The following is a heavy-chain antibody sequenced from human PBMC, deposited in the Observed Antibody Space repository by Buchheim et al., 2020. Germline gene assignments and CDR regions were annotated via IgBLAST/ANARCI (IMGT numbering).Heavy chain of an antibody. Sequence: QVQLVESGGGVVQPGRSLRLSCAASGFTFSSYGMHWVRQAPGKGLEWVAVISYDGSNKYYADSVKGRFTISRDNSKNTLYLQMNSLRAEDTAVYYCAKERRNSRIVVVVAATLGAFDYWGQGTL. V-gene: IGHV3-30*18. D-gene: IGHD2-15*01. CDR3: AKERRNSRIVVVVAATLGAFDY. CDR2: ISYDGSNK. J-gene: IGHJ4*02. CDR1: GFTFSSYG.